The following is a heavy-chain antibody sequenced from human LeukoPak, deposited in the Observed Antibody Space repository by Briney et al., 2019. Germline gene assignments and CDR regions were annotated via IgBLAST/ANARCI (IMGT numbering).Heavy chain of an antibody. CDR2: IYTSGST. CDR3: ARVAGSSSWDYYYYYYMDV. Sequence: PSETLSLTCTVYGDSISSRSYSCSWIRQPAEKGLERIGRIYTSGSTNYNPPLKSRVTISVDTSKNQFSLKLSSVSAADTAVYYCARVAGSSSWDYYYYYYMDVWGKGTTVTVSS. D-gene: IGHD6-13*01. V-gene: IGHV4-61*02. CDR1: GDSISSRSYS. J-gene: IGHJ6*03.